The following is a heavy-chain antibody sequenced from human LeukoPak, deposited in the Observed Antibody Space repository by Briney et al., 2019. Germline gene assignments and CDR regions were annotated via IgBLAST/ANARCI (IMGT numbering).Heavy chain of an antibody. J-gene: IGHJ5*02. Sequence: AGGSLRLSCAASGFTFSSYSMNWVRQAPGKGLEWVSSISSSSSYIYYADSVKGRFTISRDNAKNSLYLQMNSLRAEDTAVYYCARDPFIVPAAIGWFDPWGQGTLVTVSS. CDR3: ARDPFIVPAAIGWFDP. CDR1: GFTFSSYS. D-gene: IGHD2-2*02. CDR2: ISSSSSYI. V-gene: IGHV3-21*01.